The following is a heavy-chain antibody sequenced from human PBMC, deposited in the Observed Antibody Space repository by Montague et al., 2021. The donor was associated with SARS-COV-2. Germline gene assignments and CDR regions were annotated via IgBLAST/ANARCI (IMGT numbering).Heavy chain of an antibody. J-gene: IGHJ3*01. CDR3: VRDHPYGGPRGACDF. V-gene: IGHV4-59*01. CDR2: IYDCGAG. Sequence: SETLSLTCTVSGGSITGYYWSWLRRSPGKGLEWIAYIYDCGAGNYNPSLGSRVTISTDTPQNQLSLKANSVTAADTAVYYCVRDHPYGGPRGACDFGGQGTVGTVSS. D-gene: IGHD4-23*01. CDR1: GGSITGYY.